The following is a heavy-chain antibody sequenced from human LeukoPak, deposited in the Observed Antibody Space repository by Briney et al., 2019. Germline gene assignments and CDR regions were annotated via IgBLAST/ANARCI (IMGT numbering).Heavy chain of an antibody. CDR1: GGSISGSNYY. V-gene: IGHV4-39*01. Sequence: PSETLSLTCTVSGGSISGSNYYWAWIRQPPGKGLEWIGSIYYSGSTYYNPSLKSRVTISVDTSKNQFSLKLSSVTAADTAVYYCARRRIVATIDYWGQGTLVTVSS. D-gene: IGHD5-12*01. J-gene: IGHJ4*02. CDR3: ARRRIVATIDY. CDR2: IYYSGST.